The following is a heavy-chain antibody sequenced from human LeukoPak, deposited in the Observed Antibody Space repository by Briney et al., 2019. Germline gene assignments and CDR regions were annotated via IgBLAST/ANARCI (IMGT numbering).Heavy chain of an antibody. Sequence: ASVKVSCKASGYTFTGYYMHWVRQAPGQGLEWMGWINPNSGGTDYAQKFQGRVTMTRDTSISTAYMELSRLRSDDTAVYYCAREDCSSTSCYQLEDYWGQGTLVTVSS. V-gene: IGHV1-2*02. J-gene: IGHJ4*02. D-gene: IGHD2-2*01. CDR3: AREDCSSTSCYQLEDY. CDR1: GYTFTGYY. CDR2: INPNSGGT.